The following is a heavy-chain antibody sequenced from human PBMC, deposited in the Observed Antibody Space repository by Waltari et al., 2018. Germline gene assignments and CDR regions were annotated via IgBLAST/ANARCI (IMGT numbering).Heavy chain of an antibody. J-gene: IGHJ5*02. V-gene: IGHV1-18*01. CDR1: GYTFTSYG. Sequence: QVQLVQSGAEVKKPGASVKVSCKASGYTFTSYGISWVRQAPGQGLEWMGWNSAYNGNTHYAQKLQGRVTMTTDTSTSTAYMELRSLRSDDTAVYYCARDHRRYQLLPTGWFDPWGQGTLVTVSS. CDR2: NSAYNGNT. CDR3: ARDHRRYQLLPTGWFDP. D-gene: IGHD2-2*01.